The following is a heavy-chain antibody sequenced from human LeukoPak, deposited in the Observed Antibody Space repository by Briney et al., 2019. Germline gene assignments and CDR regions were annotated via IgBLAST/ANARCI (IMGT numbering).Heavy chain of an antibody. V-gene: IGHV4-39*07. D-gene: IGHD3-10*01. J-gene: IGHJ6*03. CDR2: INHSGST. CDR1: GGSISSSSYY. Sequence: SETLSLTCTASGGSISSSSYYWSWIRQPPGKGLEWIGEINHSGSTNYNPSLKSRVTISVDTSKNQFSLKLSSVTAADTAVYYCARRRDSGYYYYYMDVWGKGTTVTISS. CDR3: ARRRDSGYYYYYMDV.